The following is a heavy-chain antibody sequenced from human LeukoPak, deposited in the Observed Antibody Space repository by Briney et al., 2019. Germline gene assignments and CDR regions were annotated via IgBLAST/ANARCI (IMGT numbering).Heavy chain of an antibody. CDR3: ASSFGDSSGYYSDY. J-gene: IGHJ4*02. V-gene: IGHV4-34*01. D-gene: IGHD3-22*01. CDR2: INHSGST. Sequence: SETLSLTCAVYGGSFSGYYWSWIRQPPGKGLEWIGEINHSGSTNYNPSLKSRVTISVDTSKNQFSLKLSSVTAADTAVYYCASSFGDSSGYYSDYWGQGTLVTVSS. CDR1: GGSFSGYY.